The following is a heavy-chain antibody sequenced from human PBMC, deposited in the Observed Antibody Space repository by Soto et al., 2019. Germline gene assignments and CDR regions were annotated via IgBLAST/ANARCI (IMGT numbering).Heavy chain of an antibody. J-gene: IGHJ3*02. D-gene: IGHD3-10*01. CDR3: ASVSWIGGRKPRSGAFDI. CDR1: GFTFSSYG. V-gene: IGHV3-33*01. CDR2: VWYDGSNK. Sequence: GGSLRLSCAASGFTFSSYGMHWVRQAPGKGLEWVAVVWYDGSNKYYADSVKGRFTISRDNSKNTLYLQMNSLRAEDTAVYYCASVSWIGGRKPRSGAFDIWGQGTMVTVSS.